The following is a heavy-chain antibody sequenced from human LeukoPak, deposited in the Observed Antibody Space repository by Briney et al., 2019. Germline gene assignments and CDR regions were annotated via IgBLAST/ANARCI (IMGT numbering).Heavy chain of an antibody. CDR2: ISWNSGSI. Sequence: GGSLRLSCAASGFTFDDYGMRWVRQAPGKGLGWVSGISWNSGSIGYADSVKGRFTISRDNAKNSMYLQMNSLRAEDTAVYYCVREPSQGAFDIWGQGTMVTVSS. V-gene: IGHV3-20*04. CDR1: GFTFDDYG. J-gene: IGHJ3*02. CDR3: VREPSQGAFDI.